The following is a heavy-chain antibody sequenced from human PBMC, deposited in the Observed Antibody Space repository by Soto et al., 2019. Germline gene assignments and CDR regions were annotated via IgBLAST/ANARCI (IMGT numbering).Heavy chain of an antibody. V-gene: IGHV1-69*02. Sequence: QVQLVQSGAEVKKPGSSVKVSCKASGGTFSSYTISWVRQAPGQGLEWMGRIIPILGIANYAQKFQGRVTITADKSTSTAYMELSSLRSEDTAVYYSAKGHRITMVRGLDAFDIWGQGTMDTVSS. D-gene: IGHD3-10*01. J-gene: IGHJ3*02. CDR2: IIPILGIA. CDR3: AKGHRITMVRGLDAFDI. CDR1: GGTFSSYT.